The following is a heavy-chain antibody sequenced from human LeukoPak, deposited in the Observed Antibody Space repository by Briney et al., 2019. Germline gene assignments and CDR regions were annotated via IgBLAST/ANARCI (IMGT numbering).Heavy chain of an antibody. J-gene: IGHJ4*02. CDR2: INHSGST. Sequence: SETLSLTCAVYGGSFSTYYWSWIRQPPGKGLEWIGDINHSGSTNYTPSLKSRVSISVDTSKNQFSLKLSSVTAADTAVYYCARGGFYCGGDCYVDYWGQGTLVTVSS. V-gene: IGHV4-34*01. CDR1: GGSFSTYY. CDR3: ARGGFYCGGDCYVDY. D-gene: IGHD2-21*02.